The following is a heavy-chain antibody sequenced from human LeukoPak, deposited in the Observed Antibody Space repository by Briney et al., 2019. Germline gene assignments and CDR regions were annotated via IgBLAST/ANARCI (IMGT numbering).Heavy chain of an antibody. J-gene: IGHJ4*02. CDR2: ISGRGDGT. Sequence: GGSLRLSCAASEFTFSNFAMNWVRRAPGKGLEWVSTISGRGDGTYYADSVKGRFTISRDNSKNTLFLQMSNLSADDTALYYCAKGRLQEGTVFRGVITPVDYWGQGTLVTVTS. V-gene: IGHV3-23*01. D-gene: IGHD3-10*01. CDR3: AKGRLQEGTVFRGVITPVDY. CDR1: EFTFSNFA.